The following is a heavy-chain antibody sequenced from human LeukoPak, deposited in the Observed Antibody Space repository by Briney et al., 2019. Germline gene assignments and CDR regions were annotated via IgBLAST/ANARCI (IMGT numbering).Heavy chain of an antibody. CDR3: AKAPDVAVAGTNFQH. V-gene: IGHV3-23*01. CDR1: GFTFSSYA. J-gene: IGHJ1*01. Sequence: PGGSLRLSCAASGFTFSSYAMSWVRQAPGKGLEWVSAISGSGGSTYNADSVKGRFTISRDNSKNTLYLQMNSLRAEDTAVYYCAKAPDVAVAGTNFQHWGQGTLVTVSS. CDR2: ISGSGGST. D-gene: IGHD6-19*01.